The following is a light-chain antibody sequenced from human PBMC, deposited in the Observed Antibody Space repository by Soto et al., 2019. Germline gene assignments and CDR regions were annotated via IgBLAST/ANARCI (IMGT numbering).Light chain of an antibody. Sequence: QSVLTQPPSVSETPGQRVTISCSGSYSNVGSNTVNWYQQLPGTAPKVLIYSNNQRPSGVPDRFSGSKSGTSASLAISGLQSEDEADYYCAAWDDNVDGVLFGGGTQLTVL. J-gene: IGLJ3*02. CDR2: SNN. CDR3: AAWDDNVDGVL. CDR1: YSNVGSNT. V-gene: IGLV1-44*01.